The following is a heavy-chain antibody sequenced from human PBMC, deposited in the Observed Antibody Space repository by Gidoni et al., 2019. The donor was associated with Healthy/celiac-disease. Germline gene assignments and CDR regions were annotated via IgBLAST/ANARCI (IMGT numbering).Heavy chain of an antibody. D-gene: IGHD3-22*01. CDR1: GYTFTSYA. V-gene: IGHV1-3*01. J-gene: IGHJ6*02. CDR2: INAGNGNT. Sequence: QVQLVQSGAEVKKPGASVKVSCKASGYTFTSYAMHWVRQAPGQRLEWMGWINAGNGNTKYSQKFQGRVTNTRDTSASTAYMELSSLRSEDTAVYYCARAGSSGYYYSDYYYGMDVWGQGTTVTVSS. CDR3: ARAGSSGYYYSDYYYGMDV.